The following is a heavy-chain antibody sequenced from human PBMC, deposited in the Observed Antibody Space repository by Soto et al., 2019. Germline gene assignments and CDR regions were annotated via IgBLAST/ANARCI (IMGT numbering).Heavy chain of an antibody. D-gene: IGHD6-13*01. CDR1: GFTFDDYA. CDR2: INWNSGSI. V-gene: IGHV3-9*01. Sequence: EVQLVESGGGLVQPGRSLRLSCAASGFTFDDYAMHWVRQVPGKGLEWVSGINWNSGSIGYADSVKGRFAISRDNAKSPLHLQMTSLRAEDTAFYCCVKDESINWYSGHFRHWGQGTLVTVSS. J-gene: IGHJ1*01. CDR3: VKDESINWYSGHFRH.